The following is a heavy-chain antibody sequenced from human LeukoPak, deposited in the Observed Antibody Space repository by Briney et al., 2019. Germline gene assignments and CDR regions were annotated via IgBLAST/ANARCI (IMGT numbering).Heavy chain of an antibody. D-gene: IGHD5-18*01. J-gene: IGHJ6*02. V-gene: IGHV3-23*01. CDR1: GFTFSSYG. CDR3: AKVSGRIQIWPQPFGDGMDV. Sequence: GGSLRLPCAASGFTFSSYGMSWVRQAPGKGLEWVSAIGGSGGSTYYADSVRGRFTISRDNSKNTLYLQMNSLRVGDSAVYYCAKVSGRIQIWPQPFGDGMDVWGQGTTVTVSS. CDR2: IGGSGGST.